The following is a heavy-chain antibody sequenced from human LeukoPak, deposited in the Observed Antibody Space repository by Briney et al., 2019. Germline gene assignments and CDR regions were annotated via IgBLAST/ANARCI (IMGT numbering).Heavy chain of an antibody. V-gene: IGHV4-39*01. CDR1: GGSISSSTYY. D-gene: IGHD3-22*01. Sequence: TSETLSLTCTVSGGSISSSTYYWGWIRQPPGKGLEWIGSFFYSGRSSYNTSLKSRVTMSVDTSKNQFSLKLSSVTAADTAMYYCARHGPVYYYDSSGYYFDYWGQGTLVTVSS. CDR2: FFYSGRS. J-gene: IGHJ4*02. CDR3: ARHGPVYYYDSSGYYFDY.